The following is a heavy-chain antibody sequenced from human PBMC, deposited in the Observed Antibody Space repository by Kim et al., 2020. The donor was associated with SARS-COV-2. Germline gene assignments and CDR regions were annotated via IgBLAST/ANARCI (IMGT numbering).Heavy chain of an antibody. CDR1: GGSFSGYY. Sequence: SETLSLTCAVYGGSFSGYYWSWIRQPPGKGLEWIGEINHSGSTNYNPSLKSRVTISVDTSKNQFSLKLSSVTAADTAVYYCARGPFSGWYWTHYFDYWGQGTLVTVSS. D-gene: IGHD6-19*01. CDR3: ARGPFSGWYWTHYFDY. V-gene: IGHV4-34*01. J-gene: IGHJ4*02. CDR2: INHSGST.